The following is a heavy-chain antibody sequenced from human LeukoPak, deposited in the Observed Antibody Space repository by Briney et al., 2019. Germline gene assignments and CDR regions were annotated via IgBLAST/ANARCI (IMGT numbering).Heavy chain of an antibody. D-gene: IGHD6-19*01. CDR2: IYYSGST. J-gene: IGHJ4*02. CDR1: GGSISGYS. CDR3: ARILRSGWYYFDY. V-gene: IGHV4-59*01. Sequence: SETLSLTCTVSGGSISGYSWSWIRQTPGKGLEWIAYIYYSGSTNYNPSLKSRVTMSVDTSKNQFSLKLSSVTAADTAVYYCARILRSGWYYFDYWGQGTLVTVSS.